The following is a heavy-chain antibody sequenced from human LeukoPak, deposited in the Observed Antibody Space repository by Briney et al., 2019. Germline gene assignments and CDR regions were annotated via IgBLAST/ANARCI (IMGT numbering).Heavy chain of an antibody. CDR3: ASQKDGYSFDY. Sequence: SETLSLTCTVSGGSISSYYWNWIRQPPGKRLEWIGYIYYSGSTYYNPSLKSRVTISVDTSKNHFSLKLSSVTAADTAVYYCASQKDGYSFDYWGQGTLVTVSS. D-gene: IGHD5-24*01. CDR2: IYYSGST. CDR1: GGSISSYY. V-gene: IGHV4-59*04. J-gene: IGHJ4*02.